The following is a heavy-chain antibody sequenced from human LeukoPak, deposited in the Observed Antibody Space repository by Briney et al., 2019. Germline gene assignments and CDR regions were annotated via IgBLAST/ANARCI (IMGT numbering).Heavy chain of an antibody. D-gene: IGHD2-15*01. J-gene: IGHJ4*02. V-gene: IGHV4-39*07. CDR1: GGSISSSSYY. CDR2: INHSGST. Sequence: SETLSLTCTVSGGSISSSSYYWGWIRQPPGKGLEWIGEINHSGSTNYNPSLKSRVTISVDTSKNQFSLKLSSVTAADTAVYYCAREVVAAAGTVDYWGQGTLVTVSS. CDR3: AREVVAAAGTVDY.